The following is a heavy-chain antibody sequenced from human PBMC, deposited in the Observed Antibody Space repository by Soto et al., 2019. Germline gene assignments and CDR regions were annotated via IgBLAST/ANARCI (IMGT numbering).Heavy chain of an antibody. V-gene: IGHV3-33*01. CDR2: IWYDGSNK. Sequence: PGGSLRLSCAASGFTFSSYGMHWVRQAPGKGLEWVAVIWYDGSNKYYADSVKGRFTISRDNSKNTLYLQMNSLRAEDTAVYYCARDQQLEAPRNYYYYYGMDVWGQGTTVTVSS. CDR1: GFTFSSYG. CDR3: ARDQQLEAPRNYYYYYGMDV. J-gene: IGHJ6*02. D-gene: IGHD6-6*01.